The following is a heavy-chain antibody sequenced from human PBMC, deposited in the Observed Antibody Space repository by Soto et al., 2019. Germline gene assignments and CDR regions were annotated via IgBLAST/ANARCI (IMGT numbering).Heavy chain of an antibody. Sequence: GESLKISCKGSGYSFTSYWIGWVRQMPGKGLEWMGIIYPGDSDTRYSPSFQGQVTISADKSISTAYLQWSSLRSEDTAVYYCARSSGGVFGIIIEGSNWLAPWGQGSLVTV. CDR3: ARSSGGVFGIIIEGSNWLAP. CDR2: IYPGDSDT. D-gene: IGHD3-16*02. J-gene: IGHJ5*02. CDR1: GYSFTSYW. V-gene: IGHV5-51*01.